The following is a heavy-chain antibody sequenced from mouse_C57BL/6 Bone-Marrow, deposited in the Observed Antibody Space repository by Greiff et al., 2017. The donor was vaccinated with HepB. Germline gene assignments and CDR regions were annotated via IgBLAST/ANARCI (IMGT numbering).Heavy chain of an antibody. CDR2: IYPRSGNT. D-gene: IGHD1-1*01. CDR3: ARPPPNYYGSSFDY. CDR1: GYTFTSYG. J-gene: IGHJ2*01. Sequence: VQVVESGAELARPGASVKLSCKASGYTFTSYGISWVKQRTGQGLEWIGEIYPRSGNTYYNEKFKGKATLTADKSSSTAYMELRSLTSEDSAVYFCARPPPNYYGSSFDYWGQGTTLTVSS. V-gene: IGHV1-81*01.